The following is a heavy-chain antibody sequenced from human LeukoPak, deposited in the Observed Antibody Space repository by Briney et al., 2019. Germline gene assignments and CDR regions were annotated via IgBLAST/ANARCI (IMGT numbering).Heavy chain of an antibody. D-gene: IGHD5-12*01. CDR3: ARQIRYTYDPNWFHP. J-gene: IGHJ5*02. CDR2: IYYSGNT. Sequence: SETLSLTCSVSGDSITATSYYWAWIPQPPGKGLEWIGRIYYSGNTNYDPSLQSRVTISADTSKNQFSLILSSVTAADTAVYYCARQIRYTYDPNWFHPWGQGTLVTVSS. CDR1: GDSITATSYY. V-gene: IGHV4-39*01.